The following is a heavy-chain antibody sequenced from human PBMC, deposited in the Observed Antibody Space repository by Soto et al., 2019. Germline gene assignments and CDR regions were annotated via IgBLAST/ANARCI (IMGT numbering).Heavy chain of an antibody. CDR3: TRRGRQSANWFDP. Sequence: QVQLVQSGAEVKTPGSSVKVSCKASGGTFNSFSIDWVRQAPGQGLEWMGGIIPMTGRPNYDQRFQGRVTFSADKSTNTVYLEVNSLTHEDTAVYYCTRRGRQSANWFDPWGQGTLVTVAS. V-gene: IGHV1-69*06. J-gene: IGHJ5*02. CDR1: GGTFNSFS. CDR2: IIPMTGRP.